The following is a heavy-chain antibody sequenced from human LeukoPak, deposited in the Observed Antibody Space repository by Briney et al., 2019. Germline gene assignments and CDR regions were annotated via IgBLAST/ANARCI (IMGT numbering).Heavy chain of an antibody. CDR2: IKEDGSEK. Sequence: GSLRLSCAASGFTFSTYWMSWVRQAPGKGLEWVANIKEDGSEKYYVDSMKGRFTISRDNAKNSLNLQMTSLRADDTAVYYCAKSGSSSWFLDYWGQGTLVTVSS. J-gene: IGHJ4*02. V-gene: IGHV3-7*01. CDR3: AKSGSSSWFLDY. CDR1: GFTFSTYW. D-gene: IGHD6-13*01.